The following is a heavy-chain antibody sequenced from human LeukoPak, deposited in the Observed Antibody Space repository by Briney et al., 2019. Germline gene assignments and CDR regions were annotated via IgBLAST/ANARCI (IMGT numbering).Heavy chain of an antibody. V-gene: IGHV4-34*01. CDR3: ARESNYHGSGTGWFDP. Sequence: PSETLSLTCAVYGGSFSVYYWSWIRQPPGKGLEWIGEINHSGSTNYNPSLKSRVTISLDTSKNQLSLKLSSVTAADTAVYYCARESNYHGSGTGWFDPWGQGTLVTVSS. CDR1: GGSFSVYY. J-gene: IGHJ5*02. D-gene: IGHD3-10*01. CDR2: INHSGST.